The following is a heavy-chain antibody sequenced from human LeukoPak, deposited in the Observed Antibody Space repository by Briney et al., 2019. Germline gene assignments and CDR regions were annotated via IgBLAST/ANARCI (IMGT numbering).Heavy chain of an antibody. D-gene: IGHD3-16*01. J-gene: IGHJ4*02. CDR2: IYYSGST. CDR1: GGSISSYY. Sequence: ASETLSLTCTVSGGSISSYYWSWIRQPPGKGLEWIGYIYYSGSTYYNPSLKSRVTISVDTSKNQFSLKLSSVTAADTAVYYCARRGLSPPIDYWGQGTLVTVSS. CDR3: ARRGLSPPIDY. V-gene: IGHV4-59*04.